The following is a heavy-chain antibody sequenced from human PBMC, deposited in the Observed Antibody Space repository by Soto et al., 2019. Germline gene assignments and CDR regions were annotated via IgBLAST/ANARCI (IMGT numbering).Heavy chain of an antibody. J-gene: IGHJ1*01. V-gene: IGHV3-66*01. CDR3: ARDVVGATTEYFQH. CDR2: IYSGGGT. Sequence: EVQLVESGGGLVQPGGSLRLSCAASGFTVSSNYMSWVRQAPGKGLEWVSVIYSGGGTYYADSVKGRFTISRDNSKNTLYLQMNSLRAEDTAVYYRARDVVGATTEYFQHWGQGTLVTVSS. D-gene: IGHD1-26*01. CDR1: GFTVSSNY.